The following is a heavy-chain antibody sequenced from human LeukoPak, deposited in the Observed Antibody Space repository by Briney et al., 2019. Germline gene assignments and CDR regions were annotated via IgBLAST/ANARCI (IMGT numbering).Heavy chain of an antibody. CDR1: GYTLTSYG. D-gene: IGHD2-2*01. CDR2: ISAYNGNT. V-gene: IGHV1-18*01. Sequence: ASVKVSCKASGYTLTSYGISWVRQAPGQGLEWMGWISAYNGNTNYAQKLQGRVTMTTDTSTSTAYMELRSLRSDDTAVYYCARDKCSSTSCYPIHYYGMDVWGQGTTVTVSS. J-gene: IGHJ6*02. CDR3: ARDKCSSTSCYPIHYYGMDV.